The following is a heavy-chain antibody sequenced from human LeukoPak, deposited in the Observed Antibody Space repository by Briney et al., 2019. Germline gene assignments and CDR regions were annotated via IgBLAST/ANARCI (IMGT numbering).Heavy chain of an antibody. J-gene: IGHJ5*02. CDR3: ARAKGGIRDFDWYNWFDP. Sequence: GGSLRLSCAASGFTFSDYYMSWIRQAPGKGLEWVSYISSSSSYTNYADSVKGRFTISRDNAKNSLYLQMNSLRAEDTAVYYCARAKGGIRDFDWYNWFDPWGQGTLVTVSS. CDR2: ISSSSSYT. D-gene: IGHD3-9*01. CDR1: GFTFSDYY. V-gene: IGHV3-11*05.